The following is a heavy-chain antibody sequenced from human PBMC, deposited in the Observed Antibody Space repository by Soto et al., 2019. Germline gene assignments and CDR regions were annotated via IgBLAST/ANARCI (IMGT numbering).Heavy chain of an antibody. CDR1: GFTFSSYA. V-gene: IGHV3-30-3*01. D-gene: IGHD4-4*01. CDR3: ARVPYSNYAYFDY. Sequence: GGPLRLSCAASGFTFSSYAMHWVRQAPGKGLEWVAVISYDGSNKYYADSVKGRFTISRDNSKNTLYLQMNSLRAEDTAVYYCARVPYSNYAYFDYWGQGTLVTVPQ. J-gene: IGHJ4*02. CDR2: ISYDGSNK.